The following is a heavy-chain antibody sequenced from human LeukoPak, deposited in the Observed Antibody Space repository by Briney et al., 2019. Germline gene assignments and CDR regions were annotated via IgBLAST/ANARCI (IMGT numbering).Heavy chain of an antibody. CDR3: ASLDTAMVNSDY. V-gene: IGHV3-7*01. J-gene: IGHJ4*02. CDR1: GFTFSSYA. D-gene: IGHD5-18*01. CDR2: IKQDGSEK. Sequence: GGSLRLSCAASGFTFSSYAMSWVRQAPGKGLEWVANIKQDGSEKHYVDSVKGRFTISRDNAKNSLYLQMNSLRAEDTAVYYCASLDTAMVNSDYWGQGTLVTVSS.